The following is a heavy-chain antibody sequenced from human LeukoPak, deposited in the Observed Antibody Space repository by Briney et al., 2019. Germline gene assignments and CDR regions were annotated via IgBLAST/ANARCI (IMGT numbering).Heavy chain of an antibody. Sequence: GGSLRLSCAASGFTFNSYAMSWVRQAPGKGLEWVSAISGSGGSTHYADSVKGRFTISRDNSKNTLYLQMNSLRAEDTAVYSCAKDLSRLYYYYGMDVWGQGTTVTVSS. CDR1: GFTFNSYA. V-gene: IGHV3-23*01. CDR2: ISGSGGST. J-gene: IGHJ6*02. CDR3: AKDLSRLYYYYGMDV.